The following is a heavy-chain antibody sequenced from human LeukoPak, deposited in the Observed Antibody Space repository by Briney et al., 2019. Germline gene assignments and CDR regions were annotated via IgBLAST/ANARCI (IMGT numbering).Heavy chain of an antibody. V-gene: IGHV4-34*01. CDR3: ARAGIGHGEYFQH. CDR1: GGSFSGYY. D-gene: IGHD1-1*01. Sequence: PSETLSLTCAVYGGSFSGYYWSWIRQPPGKGLEWIGEINHSGNTNYNPSLKSPVTISVDTSKNQFSLKLSSVTAADTAVYYCARAGIGHGEYFQHWGQGTLVTVSS. CDR2: INHSGNT. J-gene: IGHJ1*01.